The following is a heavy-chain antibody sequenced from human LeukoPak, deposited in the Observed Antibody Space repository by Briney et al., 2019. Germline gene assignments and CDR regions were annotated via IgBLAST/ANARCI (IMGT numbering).Heavy chain of an antibody. CDR2: ISGSGGST. D-gene: IGHD3-9*01. CDR3: AKAQEEYYDILTGYFDY. J-gene: IGHJ4*02. V-gene: IGHV3-23*01. CDR1: GFNFRNFG. Sequence: GGSLRLSCASSGFNFRNFGLSWVRQAPGKGLEWVSGISGSGGSTYYADSVRGRFTISRDNSKNTLYLQMNSLRAEDTAVYYCAKAQEEYYDILTGYFDYWGQGTLVTVSS.